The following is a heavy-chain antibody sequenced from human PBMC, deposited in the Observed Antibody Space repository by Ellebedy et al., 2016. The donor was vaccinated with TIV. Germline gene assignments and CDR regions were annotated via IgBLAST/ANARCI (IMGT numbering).Heavy chain of an antibody. V-gene: IGHV3-21*01. CDR3: AREGRELESADAFDI. D-gene: IGHD1-1*01. CDR2: ISCSGNYI. Sequence: GESLKISCAASGFTFSNYAMGWVRQAPGKGLEWVSSISCSGNYIYYADSLKGRFTISRDNAKNSLYLQVNSLRAEDTAVYYCAREGRELESADAFDIWGQGTLVTVSS. J-gene: IGHJ3*02. CDR1: GFTFSNYA.